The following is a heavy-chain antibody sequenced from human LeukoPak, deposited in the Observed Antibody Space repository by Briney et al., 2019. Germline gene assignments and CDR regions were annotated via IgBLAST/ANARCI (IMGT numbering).Heavy chain of an antibody. J-gene: IGHJ5*02. V-gene: IGHV3-30*01. CDR2: ISYDGSNK. CDR3: ARDLLGGWFDP. Sequence: GRSLRLSCAASGFTFSSYAMHWVRQAPGKGLEWVAVISYDGSNKYYADSVKGRFTISRDNSKNTPYLQMNSLRAEDTAVYYCARDLLGGWFDPWGQGTLVTVSS. D-gene: IGHD3-16*01. CDR1: GFTFSSYA.